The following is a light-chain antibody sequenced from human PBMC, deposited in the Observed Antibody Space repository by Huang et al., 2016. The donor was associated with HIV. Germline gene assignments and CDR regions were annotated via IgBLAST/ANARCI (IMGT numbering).Light chain of an antibody. CDR1: QGFSKF. CDR2: AAS. Sequence: DIQMTQSPSSLSASVGDRVTITCRASQGFSKFLAWYQQKPGKAPKRLLIAASILKSGVPSRFIGSGSGTDYTLTISSLQPEDFATYYCQQYYSTPPITFGQGTRLEIK. CDR3: QQYYSTPPIT. V-gene: IGKV1-NL1*01. J-gene: IGKJ5*01.